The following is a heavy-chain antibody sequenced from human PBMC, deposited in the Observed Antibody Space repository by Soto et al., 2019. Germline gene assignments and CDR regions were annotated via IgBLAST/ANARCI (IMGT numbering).Heavy chain of an antibody. CDR1: GFTFNIYG. CDR2: IPYDGSNQ. CDR3: AKDQASGQGSFDS. V-gene: IGHV3-30*18. J-gene: IGHJ4*02. Sequence: LRLSCAASGFTFNIYGMHWVRQAPDKRLEWVALIPYDGSNQYYADSVKGRFTISRDNSKNTLFLQMNSLRADDTAVYYCAKDQASGQGSFDSWGQGTLVTVSS.